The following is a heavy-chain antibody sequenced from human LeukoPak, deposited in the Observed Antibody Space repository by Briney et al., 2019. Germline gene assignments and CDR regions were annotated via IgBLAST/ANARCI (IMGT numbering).Heavy chain of an antibody. V-gene: IGHV4-59*01. Sequence: PSETLSLTCTVSGVSISSYYWSWIRQPPGKGLEWIGSIYYTGNTYYNPSLNSRVTTSVDTSKNHFSLKLSSVTAADTAVYFCARGRVSSSTWHSTYYYYFYMDVWGKGTTVTASS. CDR1: GVSISSYY. CDR2: IYYTGNT. J-gene: IGHJ6*03. D-gene: IGHD4-11*01. CDR3: ARGRVSSSTWHSTYYYYFYMDV.